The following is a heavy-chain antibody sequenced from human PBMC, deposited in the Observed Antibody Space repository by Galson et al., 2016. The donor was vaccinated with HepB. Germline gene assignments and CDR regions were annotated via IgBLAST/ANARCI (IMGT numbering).Heavy chain of an antibody. CDR1: GHSIETGSY. V-gene: IGHV4-38-2*02. CDR2: VYHGGSN. CDR3: STRRVGATGFGY. J-gene: IGHJ4*02. Sequence: SETLSLTCTVSGHSIETGSYWGWIRQPPGKGLEWMGSVYHGGSNYYNPSLQSRVTLSIDSSKNAFSLSLTSVTAADTAVYYCSTRRVGATGFGYWGQGILVIVSS. D-gene: IGHD1-26*01.